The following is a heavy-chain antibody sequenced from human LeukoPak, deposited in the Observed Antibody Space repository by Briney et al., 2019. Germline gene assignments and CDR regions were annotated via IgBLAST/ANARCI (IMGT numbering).Heavy chain of an antibody. V-gene: IGHV3-48*01. CDR3: VRVKGTYFDF. J-gene: IGHJ4*02. CDR1: GFPFSSYS. D-gene: IGHD1-1*01. CDR2: ISASGSNI. Sequence: PGGSLRLSCAAFGFPFSSYSMNWVRQAPGKGLEWVSYISASGSNIYYLDSVKGRFTVSRDNAMNSLFLQMDRPRAEDTAVYYCVRVKGTYFDFWGQGTLVTVSS.